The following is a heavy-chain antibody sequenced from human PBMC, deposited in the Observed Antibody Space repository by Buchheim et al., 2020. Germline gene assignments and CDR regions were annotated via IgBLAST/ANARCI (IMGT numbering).Heavy chain of an antibody. CDR1: GFTFSSYA. V-gene: IGHV3-30-3*01. CDR3: ARDFDPALFDY. CDR2: ISYDGSNK. Sequence: QVQLVESGGGVVQPGRSLRLSCAASGFTFSSYAMHWVRQAPGKGLEWVAVISYDGSNKYYADSVKGRFTISRDNSKNTLYLQMNSLRAEDTAVYYCARDFDPALFDYWGQGTL. D-gene: IGHD3-9*01. J-gene: IGHJ4*02.